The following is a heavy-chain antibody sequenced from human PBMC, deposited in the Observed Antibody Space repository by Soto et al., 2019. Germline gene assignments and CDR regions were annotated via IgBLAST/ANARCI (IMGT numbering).Heavy chain of an antibody. D-gene: IGHD1-1*01. Sequence: GPTLVNPTQTLTLTCTFSGFSLTSGGVGVGWIRQPPGRSLEWLAAIYWNEDRRPSPSLESRLTITKDTSKNQVVLIMTNMDPVDTATYYCIYRRQLYDYHGLDVWGQGTTVTVSS. J-gene: IGHJ6*02. CDR3: IYRRQLYDYHGLDV. CDR1: GFSLTSGGVG. CDR2: IYWNEDR. V-gene: IGHV2-5*01.